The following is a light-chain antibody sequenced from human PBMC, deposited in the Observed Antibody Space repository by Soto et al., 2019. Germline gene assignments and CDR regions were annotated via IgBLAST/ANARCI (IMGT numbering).Light chain of an antibody. CDR1: SSDVGGYNY. CDR3: SSYTSSSTYV. V-gene: IGLV2-14*01. Sequence: SVVTQPASVSGSLGQAVTMSCTGTSSDVGGYNYFSWYQQHPGKAPKLMIYEVSNRPSGVSNRFSGSKSGNTASLTISGLQAEDEADYYCSSYTSSSTYVFGTGTKVTVL. J-gene: IGLJ1*01. CDR2: EVS.